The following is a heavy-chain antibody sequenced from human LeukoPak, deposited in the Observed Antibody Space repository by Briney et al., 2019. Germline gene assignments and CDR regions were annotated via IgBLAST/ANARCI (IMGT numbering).Heavy chain of an antibody. CDR1: GYTFTRYY. D-gene: IGHD3-16*02. CDR3: ARLPYRDGVAQDY. V-gene: IGHV1-46*01. Sequence: ASVKVSCKTSGYTFTRYYMQWVRQAPGRGREWMGIINPISGATDYAQKFQGRVTMTRDTSTSTVYMELSSLRSEDTAMYYCARLPYRDGVAQDYWGQGTLVTVSP. J-gene: IGHJ4*02. CDR2: INPISGAT.